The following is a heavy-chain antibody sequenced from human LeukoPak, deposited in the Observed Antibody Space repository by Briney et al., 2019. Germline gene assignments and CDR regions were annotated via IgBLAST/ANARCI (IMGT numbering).Heavy chain of an antibody. CDR1: GFTFRSYS. CDR2: ISSTGSTI. CDR3: ARLEGRDFWTGYPFDY. D-gene: IGHD3/OR15-3a*01. V-gene: IGHV3-48*01. J-gene: IGHJ4*02. Sequence: GGSLRLSCAASGFTFRSYSMSWVRQAPGKGLEWVSYISSTGSTIYYADSVKGRFTISRDNAENSLYLLMNSLRAEDTAVYYCARLEGRDFWTGYPFDYWGQGTLVTVSS.